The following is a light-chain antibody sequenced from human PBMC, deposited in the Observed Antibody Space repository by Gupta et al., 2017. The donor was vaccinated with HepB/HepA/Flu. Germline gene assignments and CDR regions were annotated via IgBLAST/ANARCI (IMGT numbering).Light chain of an antibody. V-gene: IGKV1-27*01. J-gene: IGKJ3*01. CDR2: AAS. CDR3: QNYDSVPFT. Sequence: IQMTQSPSSLSASIGDSVTITCRESQDISDYLAWYQEKPGKVPKVLIFAASTLQSGVPSRFSGSGSGTEFTLTISSLQPEDIATYYCQNYDSVPFTFGPGTKVDLK. CDR1: QDISDY.